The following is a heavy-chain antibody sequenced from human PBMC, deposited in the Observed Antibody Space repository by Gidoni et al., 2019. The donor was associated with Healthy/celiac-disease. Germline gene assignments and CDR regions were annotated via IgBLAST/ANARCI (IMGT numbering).Heavy chain of an antibody. CDR3: ARDSSDSSGYYRYYFDY. Sequence: QVKLVESGGGVVQPGRSLRLSCAASGFTFSSYAMHWVRQAPGKGLEWVAVISYDGSNKYYADSVKGRFTISRDNSKNTLYLQMNSLRAEDTAVYYCARDSSDSSGYYRYYFDYWGQGTLVTVSS. CDR1: GFTFSSYA. D-gene: IGHD3-22*01. V-gene: IGHV3-30-3*01. J-gene: IGHJ4*02. CDR2: ISYDGSNK.